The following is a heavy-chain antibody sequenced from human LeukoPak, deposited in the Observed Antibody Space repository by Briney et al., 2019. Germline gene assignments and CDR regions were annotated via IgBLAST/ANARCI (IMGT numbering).Heavy chain of an antibody. Sequence: PGPSLRLSCSAFGFTFISYAMSSVREGPRKGLEWVSAICGSGGSTYYADSAKGRFTISRDNPNNTPPLQMNSLRPEDTAVYYCAKHQYSGSYVLPIFDYWGQGTLVTVSS. CDR1: GFTFISYA. D-gene: IGHD1-26*01. J-gene: IGHJ4*02. CDR2: ICGSGGST. CDR3: AKHQYSGSYVLPIFDY. V-gene: IGHV3-23*01.